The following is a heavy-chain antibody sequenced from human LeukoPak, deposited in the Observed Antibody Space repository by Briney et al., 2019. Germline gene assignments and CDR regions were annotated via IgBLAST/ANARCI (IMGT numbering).Heavy chain of an antibody. CDR1: GFTISSYS. J-gene: IGHJ4*02. V-gene: IGHV3-48*02. CDR2: IRSSGRTI. CDR3: VRDPDALDY. Sequence: PGGSLRLSCVASGFTISSYSMNWVRQAPGKGLEWVSYIRSSGRTIYYADSVRGRFTISRDSAKNSLYLQMDSLRDEDTGVYYCVRDPDALDYWGQGTLVTVSP.